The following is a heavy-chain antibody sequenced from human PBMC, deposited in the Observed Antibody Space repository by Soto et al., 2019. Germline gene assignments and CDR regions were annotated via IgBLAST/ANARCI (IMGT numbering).Heavy chain of an antibody. D-gene: IGHD6-6*01. J-gene: IGHJ6*02. CDR1: GYTFTSHD. CDR3: SSLSSMDV. CDR2: INPYSGNT. Sequence: GASVKVSCKASGYTFTSHDIHWLRQASGQGLGWMGSINPYSGNTAFAPKFQDRIAMTRDTSITTAYMELNSLSSGDTAVYFCSSLSSMDVWGQGTTVTVSS. V-gene: IGHV1-8*01.